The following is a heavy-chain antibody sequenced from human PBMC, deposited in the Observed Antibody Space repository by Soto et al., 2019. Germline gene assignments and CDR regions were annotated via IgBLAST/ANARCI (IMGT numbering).Heavy chain of an antibody. V-gene: IGHV1-18*01. J-gene: IGHJ4*02. CDR1: CYTFTNYG. CDR2: ISAYNGNT. Sequence: ASVKVSCKASCYTFTNYGISWVRQAPGQGLEWMGWISAYNGNTKYAQKVQGRVTMTTDTSTGTAYMELRSLGSDDTAVYYCARSPSRYSQEHFDFWGQATLVTLSS. D-gene: IGHD3-22*01. CDR3: ARSPSRYSQEHFDF.